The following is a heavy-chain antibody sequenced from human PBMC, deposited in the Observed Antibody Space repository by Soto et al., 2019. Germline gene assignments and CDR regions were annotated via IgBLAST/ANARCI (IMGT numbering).Heavy chain of an antibody. D-gene: IGHD3-10*01. CDR2: AHLSAYS. Sequence: QVQLYESGPGLVKPSETLSLTCTVSGGSIDNYYWAWIRQPPGRGLEWIGNAHLSAYSNYNPSHKSRVTISVDTSKNQFSLELTSVTAADTAIYYCARVVRGIKEVWGQWTTVSVSS. J-gene: IGHJ6*01. CDR3: ARVVRGIKEV. V-gene: IGHV4-59*12. CDR1: GGSIDNYY.